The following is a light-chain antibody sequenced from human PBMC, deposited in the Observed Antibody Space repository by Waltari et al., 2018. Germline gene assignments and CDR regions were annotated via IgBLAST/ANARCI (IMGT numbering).Light chain of an antibody. CDR2: AAS. CDR1: QSINNY. Sequence: DIQMTQSPSSLSASVGDRVTITCRASQSINNYLNWYQQNPGKAPKVLINAASSLQSGVPSRFSGSGSGTDFTLNISGLQPEDFATYYCQQSYSMWSFGQGTKVEIK. CDR3: QQSYSMWS. J-gene: IGKJ1*01. V-gene: IGKV1-39*01.